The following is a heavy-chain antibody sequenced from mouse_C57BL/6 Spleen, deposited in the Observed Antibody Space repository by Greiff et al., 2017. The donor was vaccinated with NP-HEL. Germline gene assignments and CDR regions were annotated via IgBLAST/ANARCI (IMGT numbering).Heavy chain of an antibody. Sequence: EVMLVESGGCLVKPGGSLKLSCAASGFTFRSYAMSWVRQTPEKRLEWVATISDGGSYTYYPDNVKGRFTISRDNAKNNLYLQMSQLKSEDTAMYYCARAELGRRIDYWGQGTTRTVSS. CDR3: ARAELGRRIDY. V-gene: IGHV5-4*03. CDR1: GFTFRSYA. J-gene: IGHJ2*01. D-gene: IGHD4-1*01. CDR2: ISDGGSYT.